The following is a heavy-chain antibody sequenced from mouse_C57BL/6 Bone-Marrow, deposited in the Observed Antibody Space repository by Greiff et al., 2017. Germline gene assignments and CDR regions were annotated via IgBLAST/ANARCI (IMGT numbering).Heavy chain of an antibody. V-gene: IGHV1-82*01. CDR3: ARGYYDYDGGAWFAY. CDR2: IYPGDGDT. Sequence: VQLQQSGPELVKPGASVKISCKASGYAFSSSWMNWVKQRPGKGLEWIGRIYPGDGDTNYNGKFTGKATLTADKSSSTTYMQLSSLTPEASAVYFCARGYYDYDGGAWFAYWSQGTLVTVSA. D-gene: IGHD2-4*01. J-gene: IGHJ3*01. CDR1: GYAFSSSW.